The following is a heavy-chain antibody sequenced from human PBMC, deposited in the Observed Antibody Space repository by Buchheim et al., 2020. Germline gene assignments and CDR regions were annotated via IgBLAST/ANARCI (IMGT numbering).Heavy chain of an antibody. CDR1: GFTFSSYG. D-gene: IGHD6-19*01. J-gene: IGHJ4*02. V-gene: IGHV3-30*18. CDR3: AKDQGQWLSD. CDR2: ISYDGSNK. Sequence: QVQLVESGGGVVQPGRSLRLSCAASGFTFSSYGMHWVRQAPGKGLEWVAVISYDGSNKYYADSVKGRFTISRDNSKNTLDLQMNSLRAEDTAVYYCAKDQGQWLSDWGQGTL.